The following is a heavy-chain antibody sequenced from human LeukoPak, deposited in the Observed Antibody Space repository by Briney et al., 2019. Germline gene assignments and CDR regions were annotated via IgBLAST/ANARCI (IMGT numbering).Heavy chain of an antibody. CDR2: ISYDGSNK. CDR1: GFTFSSYA. CDR3: ARDLKLRYYYDSSGPGY. D-gene: IGHD3-22*01. J-gene: IGHJ4*02. V-gene: IGHV3-30-3*01. Sequence: GGSLRLSCAASGFTFSSYAMHWVRQAPGKGLEWVAVISYDGSNKYYADSVKGRFTISRDNSKNTLYLQMSSLRAEDTAVYYCARDLKLRYYYDSSGPGYWGQGTLVTVSS.